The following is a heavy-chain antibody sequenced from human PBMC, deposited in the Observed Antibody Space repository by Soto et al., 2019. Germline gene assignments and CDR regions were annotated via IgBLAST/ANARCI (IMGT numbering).Heavy chain of an antibody. CDR2: IIPIFGTA. CDR1: RVAFSKFI. CDR3: AKVRYSSPMGYYYGMDV. J-gene: IGHJ6*02. D-gene: IGHD6-19*01. Sequence: ASVKVSCKASRVAFSKFIVTWVRQAPGLGLEWVGGIIPIFGTANYAQKFQGRVTITADESTSTSYMEVNNLRSEDTAVYYCAKVRYSSPMGYYYGMDVWGQGTTVTVS. V-gene: IGHV1-69*13.